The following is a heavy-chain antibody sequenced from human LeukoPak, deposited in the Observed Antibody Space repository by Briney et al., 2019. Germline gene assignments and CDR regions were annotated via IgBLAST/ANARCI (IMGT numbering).Heavy chain of an antibody. CDR1: GFIFSTYG. J-gene: IGHJ4*02. Sequence: GGSLRLSCAPSGFIFSTYGMYWVRQAPGKGLEWAAFIRHDGSIKNYADSVKGRSTISRDNSKNTLYLQMNSLRAEDTAVYYCAKDSLADIDYWGQGTLVTVSS. D-gene: IGHD3-16*01. V-gene: IGHV3-30*02. CDR3: AKDSLADIDY. CDR2: IRHDGSIK.